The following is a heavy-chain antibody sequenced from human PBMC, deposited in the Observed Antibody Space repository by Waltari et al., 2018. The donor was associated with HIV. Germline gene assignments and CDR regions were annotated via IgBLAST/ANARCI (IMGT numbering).Heavy chain of an antibody. CDR3: ARGNGHAFDI. Sequence: EVQLVESGGGLVQPGGSLRLPCAASGFTFISYWMHWVRQAPGKGLVWVSRIHSDGSSTSYADSVKGRFTISRDNAKNTLYLQMNSLRAEDTAVYYCARGNGHAFDIWGQGTMVTVSS. CDR1: GFTFISYW. CDR2: IHSDGSST. V-gene: IGHV3-74*01. D-gene: IGHD2-8*01. J-gene: IGHJ3*02.